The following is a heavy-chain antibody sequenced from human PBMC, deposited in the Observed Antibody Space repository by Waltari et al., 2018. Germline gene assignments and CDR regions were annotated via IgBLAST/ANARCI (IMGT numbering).Heavy chain of an antibody. CDR3: ARVDYYGMDV. CDR2: ISSSGSTI. Sequence: EVQLVESGGGWVQPGGSLRLSCAASGFTFSSYEMNWVRQAPGKGLEWVSYISSSGSTIYYADSVKGRFTISRDNAKNSLYLQMNSLRAEDTAVYYCARVDYYGMDVWGQGTTVTVSS. J-gene: IGHJ6*02. CDR1: GFTFSSYE. V-gene: IGHV3-48*03.